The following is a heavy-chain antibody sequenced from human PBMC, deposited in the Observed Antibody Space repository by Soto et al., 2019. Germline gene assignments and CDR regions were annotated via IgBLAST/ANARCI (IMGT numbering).Heavy chain of an antibody. D-gene: IGHD1-7*01. J-gene: IGHJ6*02. Sequence: SETLSLTCAVNGGSLSGYYWSWIRQSPGKGLEWIGEINHRGSSDYNPSLKSRVTISIDASKNHVTLELTSVTAADTAVYYCARSDNRNSPYGVDGWGQGTAVTV. CDR3: ARSDNRNSPYGVDG. CDR1: GGSLSGYY. V-gene: IGHV4-34*01. CDR2: INHRGSS.